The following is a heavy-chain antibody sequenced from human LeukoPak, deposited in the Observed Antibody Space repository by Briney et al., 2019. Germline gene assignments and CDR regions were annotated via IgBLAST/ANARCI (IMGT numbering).Heavy chain of an antibody. Sequence: PGGSLRLSCAASGFTFSSYSMNWVRQAPGKGLEWVLSISSSSSYIYYADSVKGRFTISRDNAKNSLYLQMNSLRAEDTAVYYCAREGYYYGSGSYYITDAFDIWGQGTMVTVSS. V-gene: IGHV3-21*01. CDR3: AREGYYYGSGSYYITDAFDI. CDR1: GFTFSSYS. J-gene: IGHJ3*02. D-gene: IGHD3-10*01. CDR2: ISSSSSYI.